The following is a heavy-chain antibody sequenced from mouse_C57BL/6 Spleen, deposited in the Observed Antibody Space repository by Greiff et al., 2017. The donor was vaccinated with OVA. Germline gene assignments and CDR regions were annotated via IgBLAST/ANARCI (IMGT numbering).Heavy chain of an antibody. Sequence: EVKLQESGGDLVKPGGSLKLSCAASGFTFSSYGMSWVRQTPDKRLEWVATISSGGSYTYYPDSVKGRFTISRDNAKNTMYLQMSSLKSEDTAMYYCARGDAYGYDGYFDYWGQGTTLTVSS. V-gene: IGHV5-6*02. CDR3: ARGDAYGYDGYFDY. J-gene: IGHJ2*01. D-gene: IGHD2-2*01. CDR2: ISSGGSYT. CDR1: GFTFSSYG.